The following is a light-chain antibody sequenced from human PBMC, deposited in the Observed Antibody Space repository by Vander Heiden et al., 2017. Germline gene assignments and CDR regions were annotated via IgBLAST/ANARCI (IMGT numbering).Light chain of an antibody. CDR3: QSADSSGALVV. J-gene: IGLJ2*01. V-gene: IGLV3-25*03. CDR2: KDS. Sequence: SYELTQPPSVSVSPGQTARITCSGDALPKQYAYWYQQKPGKAPVLVIYKDSERPSGIPERFSGSSSGTTVTLTFSGVQAEDEADYYCQSADSSGALVVFGGGTKLTVL. CDR1: ALPKQY.